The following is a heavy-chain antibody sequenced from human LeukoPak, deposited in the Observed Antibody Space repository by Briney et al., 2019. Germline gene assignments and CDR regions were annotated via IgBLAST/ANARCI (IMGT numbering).Heavy chain of an antibody. CDR3: ARAMDV. V-gene: IGHV3-7*03. CDR1: GVTFSTYW. J-gene: IGHJ6*02. Sequence: GGSLRLSCAGSGVTFSTYWMNWVRQAPGKGLEWVANINEDGSKKHYVDSVKGRFTISRDNAKNSLSLQMNSLSAEDTAVYYCARAMDVWGQGTTVTVSS. CDR2: INEDGSKK.